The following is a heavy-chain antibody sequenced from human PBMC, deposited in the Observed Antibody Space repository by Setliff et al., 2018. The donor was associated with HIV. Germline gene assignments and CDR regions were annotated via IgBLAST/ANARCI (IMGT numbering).Heavy chain of an antibody. J-gene: IGHJ4*02. D-gene: IGHD1-26*01. CDR2: IAPNSGDT. V-gene: IGHV1-2*02. CDR3: SRDVGVPGRGNALDY. CDR1: GYTFTDYY. Sequence: ASVKVSCKASGYTFTDYYIQWVRQAPGQGLEWMGWIAPNSGDTKYAQKFEGRVTVTRDTSINTVYMEVSSLRSDDTAVYYCSRDVGVPGRGNALDYWGQGTQVTVS.